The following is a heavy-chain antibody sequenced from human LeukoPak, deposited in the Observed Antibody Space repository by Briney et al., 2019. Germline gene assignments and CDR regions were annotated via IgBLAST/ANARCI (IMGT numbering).Heavy chain of an antibody. D-gene: IGHD3-22*01. J-gene: IGHJ4*02. V-gene: IGHV3-23*01. CDR2: ISGSGSYT. CDR1: GFTVSDYS. Sequence: GGSLRLSCAASGFTVSDYSMSWVRQAPGKGLEWVSAISGSGSYTDYAESVKGRFTISKDNSKNTLYMRMSSLRAEDTAVYYCAKRRYDSSGHFDSWGQGTLVTVSS. CDR3: AKRRYDSSGHFDS.